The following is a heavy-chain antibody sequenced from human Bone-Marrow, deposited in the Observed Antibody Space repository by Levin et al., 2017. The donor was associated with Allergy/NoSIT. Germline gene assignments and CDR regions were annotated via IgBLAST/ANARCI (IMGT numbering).Heavy chain of an antibody. Sequence: GGSLRLSCAAASGFSFSSYWMHWVRQAPGEGLLWVSRINSDASTIDYADSVKGRFTISRDNAKNTLYLEMNGLRVEDTAVYYCARPSLESYSYGLDVWGQGTTVTVSS. J-gene: IGHJ6*02. V-gene: IGHV3-74*01. CDR3: ARPSLESYSYGLDV. CDR2: INSDASTI. CDR1: GFSFSSYW.